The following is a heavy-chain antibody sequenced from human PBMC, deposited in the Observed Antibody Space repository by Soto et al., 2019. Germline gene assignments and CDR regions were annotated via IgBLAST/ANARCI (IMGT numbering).Heavy chain of an antibody. J-gene: IGHJ4*02. CDR1: GGTFSSYA. CDR3: ARDRISYYYDSSGSYFDY. CDR2: IIPIFGTA. V-gene: IGHV1-69*13. D-gene: IGHD3-22*01. Sequence: GASVKVSCKASGGTFSSYAISWVRQAPGQGLGWMGGIIPIFGTANYAQKFQGRVTITADESTSTAYMELSSLRSEDTAVYYCARDRISYYYDSSGSYFDYWGQGTLVTVSS.